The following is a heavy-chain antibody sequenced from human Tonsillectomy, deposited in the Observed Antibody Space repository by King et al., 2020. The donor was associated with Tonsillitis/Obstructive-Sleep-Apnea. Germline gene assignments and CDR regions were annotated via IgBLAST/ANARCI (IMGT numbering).Heavy chain of an antibody. D-gene: IGHD4-17*01. Sequence: VTLKESGPALVKPTQTLTLTCTFSGFSLSTSGMCVSWIRQPPGKALEWLARIAWDDDKYYSTSLKTRLTISKDTSKNQVVLTMTNMDPVDTATYYCARSHYGDYAGFSLDYWGQGTLVTVSS. CDR3: ARSHYGDYAGFSLDY. CDR2: IAWDDDK. CDR1: GFSLSTSGMC. V-gene: IGHV2-70*11. J-gene: IGHJ4*02.